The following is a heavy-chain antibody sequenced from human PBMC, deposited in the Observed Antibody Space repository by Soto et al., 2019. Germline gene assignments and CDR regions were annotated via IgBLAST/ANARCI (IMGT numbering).Heavy chain of an antibody. V-gene: IGHV1-18*01. J-gene: IGHJ6*03. Sequence: GASAKVSCKASGYTFTNYGNTWARQAPGQGLEWMGGIGAYNGDTHYTQKFQGRVTMTRNTSISTAYMELSSLRSEDTAVYYCARGTWVTTDYYYYMDVWGKGTTVTVSS. CDR2: IGAYNGDT. CDR3: ARGTWVTTDYYYYMDV. CDR1: GYTFTNYG. D-gene: IGHD4-17*01.